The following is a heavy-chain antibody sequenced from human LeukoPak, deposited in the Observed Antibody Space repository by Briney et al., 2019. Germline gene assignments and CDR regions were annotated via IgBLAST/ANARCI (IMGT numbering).Heavy chain of an antibody. CDR3: ARDLGVPSSSWYGGLYYYYYMDV. Sequence: NSSETLSLTCTLSGGSISSYYWSWIRQPPGKGLEWIGYIYYSGSTNYNPSLKSRVTISVDTSKNQFSLKLSSVTAADTAVYYCARDLGVPSSSWYGGLYYYYYMDVWGKGTTVTVSS. V-gene: IGHV4-59*01. CDR1: GGSISSYY. CDR2: IYYSGST. J-gene: IGHJ6*03. D-gene: IGHD6-13*01.